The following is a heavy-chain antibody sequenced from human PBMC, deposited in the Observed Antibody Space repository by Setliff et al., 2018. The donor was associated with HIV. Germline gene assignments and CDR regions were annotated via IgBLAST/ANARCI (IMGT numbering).Heavy chain of an antibody. CDR3: ARAYSSSWIFDY. CDR1: GGSISSSSYY. J-gene: IGHJ4*02. D-gene: IGHD6-13*01. CDR2: IYNTGSA. V-gene: IGHV4-39*07. Sequence: SETLSLTCTVSGGSISSSSYYWGWIRQPPGKGLEWIGSIYNTGSAYYNPSLKSRVTISVDTSKNQFSLKLRSVTAADTAIYYCARAYSSSWIFDYWGQGTLVTVSS.